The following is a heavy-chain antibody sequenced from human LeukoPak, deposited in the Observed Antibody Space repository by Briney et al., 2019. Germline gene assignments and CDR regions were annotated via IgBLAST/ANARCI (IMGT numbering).Heavy chain of an antibody. CDR1: GGSISSYY. Sequence: SETLSLTCSVSGGSISSYYWGWIRQPPGKRLEWVGESNDSGGTNYNPSLKSRVTISADKSKNQVSLKLTSVTAADTAVYYCARLSVIVGAALEYYYYYMDVWGQGTTVTVSS. V-gene: IGHV4-34*01. J-gene: IGHJ6*03. D-gene: IGHD1-26*01. CDR2: SNDSGGT. CDR3: ARLSVIVGAALEYYYYYMDV.